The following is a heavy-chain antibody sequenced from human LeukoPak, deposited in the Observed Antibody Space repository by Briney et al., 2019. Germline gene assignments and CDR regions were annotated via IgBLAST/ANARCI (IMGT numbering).Heavy chain of an antibody. V-gene: IGHV3-53*05. Sequence: GGSLRLSCAASGFTVSSNYMSWVRQAPGKGLEWVSLIYTGGGTYYADSVKGRFTISRDNAKNSLYLQMNSLRAEDTALYYCAKDIYSSSSWYYYYGMDVWGQGTTVTVSS. D-gene: IGHD6-13*01. J-gene: IGHJ6*02. CDR2: IYTGGGT. CDR1: GFTVSSNY. CDR3: AKDIYSSSSWYYYYGMDV.